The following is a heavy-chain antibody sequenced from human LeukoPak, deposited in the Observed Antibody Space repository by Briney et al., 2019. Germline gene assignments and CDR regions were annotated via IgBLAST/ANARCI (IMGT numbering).Heavy chain of an antibody. CDR1: GYTFTGYY. Sequence: ASVKVSSKASGYTFTGYYMHWVRPAPGQGLEWMGWINPNSGGTNYAQKFQGRVTMTRDTSISTAYMELSRLRSDDTAVYYCAGQGVTMVRGVIPHDAFDIWGQGTMVTVSS. D-gene: IGHD3-10*01. V-gene: IGHV1-2*02. CDR3: AGQGVTMVRGVIPHDAFDI. CDR2: INPNSGGT. J-gene: IGHJ3*02.